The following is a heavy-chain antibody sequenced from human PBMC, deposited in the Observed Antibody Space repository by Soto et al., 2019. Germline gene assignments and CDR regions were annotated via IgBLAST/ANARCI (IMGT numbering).Heavy chain of an antibody. Sequence: GGSLSLCCAASGFTLTTYTMNWVRPAPGMGLEWVSSINGRDNYKYYTDSVEGRFTISRDNAQNSLYLQMNSLRAEDTAVYYCAREDGVVGATSAFDYWGQGTLVTVSS. V-gene: IGHV3-21*01. CDR3: AREDGVVGATSAFDY. CDR1: GFTLTTYT. CDR2: INGRDNYK. J-gene: IGHJ4*02. D-gene: IGHD1-26*01.